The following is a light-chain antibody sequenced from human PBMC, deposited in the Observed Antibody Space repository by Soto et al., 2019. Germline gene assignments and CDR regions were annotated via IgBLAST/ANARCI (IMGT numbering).Light chain of an antibody. CDR3: MQALQTPLT. Sequence: DIVMTQSPLSLPVTPGEPASISSRSSQSLLHRNGYNYLDWYLQKPGQSPQLLIYLGSNRASGVPDRFSGSGSGTDFTLKISRVEAEDVGVYYCMQALQTPLTFGGGTKVEIK. CDR1: QSLLHRNGYNY. V-gene: IGKV2-28*01. J-gene: IGKJ4*01. CDR2: LGS.